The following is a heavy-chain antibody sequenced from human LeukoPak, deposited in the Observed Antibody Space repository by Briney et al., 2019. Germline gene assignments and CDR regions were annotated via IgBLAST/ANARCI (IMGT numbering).Heavy chain of an antibody. V-gene: IGHV3-7*02. CDR2: IKRDGSEK. D-gene: IGHD6-19*01. Sequence: GGSLRLSCAASGFTFSRYWMSWVRQAPGKGLEWVANIKRDGSEKYYADSVKGRFTISRDNAKNSLFLQMNSLRAEDSAVYYCAKAYSSAWSHIGHFDHWGQGTLVTVSS. CDR1: GFTFSRYW. J-gene: IGHJ4*02. CDR3: AKAYSSAWSHIGHFDH.